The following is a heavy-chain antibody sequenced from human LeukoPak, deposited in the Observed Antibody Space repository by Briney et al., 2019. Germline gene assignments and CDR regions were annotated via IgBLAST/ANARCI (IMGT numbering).Heavy chain of an antibody. CDR3: ARGGFDY. J-gene: IGHJ4*02. CDR1: GYTFTGYY. Sequence: ASVKVSCKASGYTFTGYYLHWVRQAPGQGLEWMGWISPNSDDTNYAQKFRGRVNMTRDTSISTAYMELSRLRSDDTVIYYCARGGFDYWGQGTLVTVSS. CDR2: ISPNSDDT. V-gene: IGHV1-2*02.